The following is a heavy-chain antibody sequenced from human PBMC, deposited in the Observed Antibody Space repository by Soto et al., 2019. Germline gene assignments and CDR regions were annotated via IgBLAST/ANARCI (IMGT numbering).Heavy chain of an antibody. CDR1: GGTFSSYA. CDR2: IIPIFGTA. D-gene: IGHD1-26*01. J-gene: IGHJ4*02. Sequence: QVQLVQSGAEVKKPGSSVKVSYKASGGTFSSYAISWVRQAPGQGLEWMGGIIPIFGTANYAQKFQGRVTITADESTSTAYMELSSLRSEDTAVYYCARPNSGSYLYYFDYWGQGTLVTVSS. V-gene: IGHV1-69*12. CDR3: ARPNSGSYLYYFDY.